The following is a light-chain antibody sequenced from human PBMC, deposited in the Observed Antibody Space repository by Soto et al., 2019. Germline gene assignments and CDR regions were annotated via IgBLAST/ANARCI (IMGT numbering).Light chain of an antibody. CDR3: QQYKSYAPT. V-gene: IGKV1-5*01. J-gene: IGKJ1*01. CDR2: DAS. CDR1: RSVSTS. Sequence: DIQMTQSPSTLSASVGDRVTITCRASRSVSTSLAWYQKKPGKAPKLLIFDASSLESGVPSRFSGSGSGTELTLTISGLQPDDFATYFCQQYKSYAPTFGQGTKVAIK.